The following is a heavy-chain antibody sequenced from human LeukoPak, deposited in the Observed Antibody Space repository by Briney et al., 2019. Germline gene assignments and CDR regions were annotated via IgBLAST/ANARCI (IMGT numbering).Heavy chain of an antibody. D-gene: IGHD1-26*01. CDR1: GFTFSSYG. CDR2: VSYDGSNK. Sequence: GGSLRLSCAASGFTFSSYGMHWVRQAPGKGLEWVAVVSYDGSNKYYTDSVKGRFTISRDNSKNTLYLQMNSLRAEDTAVYYCAGDRATSYFDYWGQGALVTISS. V-gene: IGHV3-30*03. J-gene: IGHJ4*02. CDR3: AGDRATSYFDY.